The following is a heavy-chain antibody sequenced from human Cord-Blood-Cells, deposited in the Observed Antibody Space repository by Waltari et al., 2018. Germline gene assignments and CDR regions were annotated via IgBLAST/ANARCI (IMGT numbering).Heavy chain of an antibody. CDR2: INHREST. Sequence: QVQLQQWGAGLLKPSETLSLTCAVYGGPFSGYYWRWLRPPPGKGLEWSGEINHRESTNNNPSLKSRVTISVYTSKNQFSLKLSSVTAADTAVYYCARGGVPAAPFNWFDPWGQGTLVTVSS. CDR1: GGPFSGYY. CDR3: ARGGVPAAPFNWFDP. D-gene: IGHD2-2*01. J-gene: IGHJ5*02. V-gene: IGHV4-34*01.